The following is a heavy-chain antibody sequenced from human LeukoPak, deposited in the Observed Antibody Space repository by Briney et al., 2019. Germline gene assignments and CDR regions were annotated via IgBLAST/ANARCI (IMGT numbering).Heavy chain of an antibody. CDR3: ARELRVTIFGVVTTPNWFDP. V-gene: IGHV3-21*01. CDR1: GFTFSSYS. Sequence: GGSLRLSCAASGFTFSSYSMNWVRQAPGKGLEWVSSISSSSSYIYYADSVKGRFTISRDNAKNSLYLQMNSLRAEDTAVYYCARELRVTIFGVVTTPNWFDPWGQGTLATVSS. J-gene: IGHJ5*02. CDR2: ISSSSSYI. D-gene: IGHD3-3*01.